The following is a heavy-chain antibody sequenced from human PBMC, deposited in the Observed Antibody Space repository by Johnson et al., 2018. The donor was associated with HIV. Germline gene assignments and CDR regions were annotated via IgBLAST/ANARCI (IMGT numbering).Heavy chain of an antibody. J-gene: IGHJ3*02. D-gene: IGHD6-19*01. V-gene: IGHV3-23*04. CDR2: ITASGGTP. CDR3: ARGKWLDAFDI. Sequence: VRLVESGGGVVQPGGSLRLSCVASGFTFSNYAMTWVRQAPGEGLAWVADITASGGTPYYADSVTGRFPLSRDNSKNTLYLKMNNLRAEDTAVYYGARGKWLDAFDIWGQGTMVTVSS. CDR1: GFTFSNYA.